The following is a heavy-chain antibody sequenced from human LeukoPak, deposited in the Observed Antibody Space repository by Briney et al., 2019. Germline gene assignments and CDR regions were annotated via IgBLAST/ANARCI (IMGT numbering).Heavy chain of an antibody. D-gene: IGHD3-10*01. CDR1: GYTFTSYD. CDR3: ARAPSKITMVRGKGYYGMDV. Sequence: ASVKVSCKASGYTFTSYDINWVRQATGQGLEWMGWMNPNSGNTGYAQKFQGRVTMTRNPSISTADMELSSLRSEDTAVYYCARAPSKITMVRGKGYYGMDVWGQGTTVTVSS. J-gene: IGHJ6*02. V-gene: IGHV1-8*01. CDR2: MNPNSGNT.